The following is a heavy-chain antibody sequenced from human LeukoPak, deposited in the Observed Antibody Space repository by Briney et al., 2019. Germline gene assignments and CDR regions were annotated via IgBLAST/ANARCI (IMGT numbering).Heavy chain of an antibody. V-gene: IGHV4-39*01. Sequence: SETLSLTCTVSGGSISSSSYYWGWIRQPPGKGLEWIGSIYYSGSTYYNPSLMSRVTISVDTSKNQFSLKLSSVTAADTAVYYCARNEWELNFDYWGQGTLVTVSS. D-gene: IGHD1-26*01. CDR3: ARNEWELNFDY. J-gene: IGHJ4*02. CDR1: GGSISSSSYY. CDR2: IYYSGST.